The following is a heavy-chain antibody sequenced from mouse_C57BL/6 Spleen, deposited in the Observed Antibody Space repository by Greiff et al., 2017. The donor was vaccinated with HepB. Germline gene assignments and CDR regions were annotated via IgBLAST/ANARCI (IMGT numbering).Heavy chain of an antibody. D-gene: IGHD1-1*01. V-gene: IGHV1-50*01. CDR3: ARLVGSSPFDY. CDR1: GYTFTSYW. CDR2: IDPSDSNT. Sequence: QVQLQQPGAELVKPGASVKLSCKASGYTFTSYWMQWVKQRPGKGLEWIGEIDPSDSNTNYNQKFKGKATLTVDQSSSTAYMQLSSLTSEDSAVYYCARLVGSSPFDYWGQGTTLTVSS. J-gene: IGHJ2*01.